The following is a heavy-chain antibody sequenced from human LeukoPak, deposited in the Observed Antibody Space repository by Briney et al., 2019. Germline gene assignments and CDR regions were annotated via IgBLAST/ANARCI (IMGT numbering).Heavy chain of an antibody. V-gene: IGHV3-21*01. Sequence: GGSLRLSCAASGFTFSSYSMNWVRQAPGKGLEWVSSISSSSSYIYYADSVKGRFTISRVNAKNSLYLQMNSLRAEDTAVYYCARDGVAVASDYWGQGTLVTVSS. CDR1: GFTFSSYS. CDR2: ISSSSSYI. J-gene: IGHJ4*02. CDR3: ARDGVAVASDY. D-gene: IGHD6-19*01.